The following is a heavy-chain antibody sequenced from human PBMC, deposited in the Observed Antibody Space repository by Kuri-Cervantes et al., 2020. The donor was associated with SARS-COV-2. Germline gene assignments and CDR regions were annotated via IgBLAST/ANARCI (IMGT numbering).Heavy chain of an antibody. Sequence: SVKVSCKASGYTFTSYGISWVRQAPGQGLEWMGGIIPIFGTANYAQKFQGRVTITTDESTSTAYMELSSLRSEDTAVYYCARFCYVWEAAVRGCWFDPWGQGTLVTVSS. CDR3: ARFCYVWEAAVRGCWFDP. CDR2: IIPIFGTA. V-gene: IGHV1-69*05. CDR1: GYTFTSYG. J-gene: IGHJ5*02. D-gene: IGHD3-16*01.